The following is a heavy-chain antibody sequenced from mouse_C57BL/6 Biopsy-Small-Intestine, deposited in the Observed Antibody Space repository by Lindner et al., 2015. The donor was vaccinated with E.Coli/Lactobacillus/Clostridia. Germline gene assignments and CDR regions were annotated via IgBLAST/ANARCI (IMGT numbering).Heavy chain of an antibody. CDR2: IYPGDGDT. CDR1: GYAFISYW. V-gene: IGHV1-80*01. D-gene: IGHD1-1*01. Sequence: VQLQESGAELVKPGASVKISCKASGYAFISYWMNWVKQRPGKGLEWIGQIYPGDGDTNYNGKFKGKATLTADKSSSTAYMQLSSLTSEDSAVYFCARGLITTVGYFDVWGTGTTVTVSS. CDR3: ARGLITTVGYFDV. J-gene: IGHJ1*03.